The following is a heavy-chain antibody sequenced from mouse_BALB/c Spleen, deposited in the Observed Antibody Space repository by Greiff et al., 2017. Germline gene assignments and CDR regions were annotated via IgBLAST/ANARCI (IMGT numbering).Heavy chain of an antibody. V-gene: IGHV3-6*02. J-gene: IGHJ3*01. CDR1: GYSITSGYY. D-gene: IGHD2-4*01. Sequence: EVKLQESGPGLVKPSQSLSLTCSVTGYSITSGYYWNWIRQFPGNKLEWMGYISYDGSTNYNPSLKNRISITRDTSKNQFFLKLNSVTTEDTATYYCARGPYDYEFAYWGQGTLVTVSA. CDR2: ISYDGST. CDR3: ARGPYDYEFAY.